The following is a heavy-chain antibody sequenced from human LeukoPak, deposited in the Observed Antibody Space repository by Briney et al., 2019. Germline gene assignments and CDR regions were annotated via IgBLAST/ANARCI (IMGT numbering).Heavy chain of an antibody. D-gene: IGHD6-13*01. V-gene: IGHV4-59*11. Sequence: PSETLSLTCTVSGGSISSHYWSWIRQPPGKGLEWIGYIYYSGSTNYNPSLKSRVTISVDTSKNQFSLKLSSVTAADTAVYYCARVLSSSVFYYYYYMDVWGKGTTVTVSS. CDR2: IYYSGST. CDR1: GGSISSHY. CDR3: ARVLSSSVFYYYYYMDV. J-gene: IGHJ6*03.